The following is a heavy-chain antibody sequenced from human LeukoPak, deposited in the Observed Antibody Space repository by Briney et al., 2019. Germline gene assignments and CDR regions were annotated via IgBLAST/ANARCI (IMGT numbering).Heavy chain of an antibody. V-gene: IGHV3-7*05. D-gene: IGHD5-18*01. Sequence: PGGSLRLSCAVSGFTFSSYWMSWVRHGPGQGLEWVVNIKQDGSEIYYVDSVEVRFTISRDNAKSSLYLQMNSLRAEDTAVYYCARDDRYTSWNWGQGTLVTVSS. CDR3: ARDDRYTSWN. CDR2: IKQDGSEI. J-gene: IGHJ4*02. CDR1: GFTFSSYW.